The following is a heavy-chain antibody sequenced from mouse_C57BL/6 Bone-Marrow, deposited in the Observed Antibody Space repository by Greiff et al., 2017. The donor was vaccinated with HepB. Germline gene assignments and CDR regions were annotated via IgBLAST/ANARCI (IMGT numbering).Heavy chain of an antibody. CDR1: GYTFTSYW. V-gene: IGHV1-69*01. D-gene: IGHD1-1*01. CDR2: IDPSDSYT. CDR3: ARDRGSSLHYFDY. Sequence: QVQLQQSGAELVMPGASVKLSCKASGYTFTSYWMHWVKQRPGQGLEWIGEIDPSDSYTNYNQKFKGKSTLTVDKSSSTAYMQLSSLTSEDSAVYYCARDRGSSLHYFDYWGQGTTLTVSS. J-gene: IGHJ2*01.